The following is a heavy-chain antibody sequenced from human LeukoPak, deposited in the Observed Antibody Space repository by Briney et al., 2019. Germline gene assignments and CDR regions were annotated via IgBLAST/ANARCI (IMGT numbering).Heavy chain of an antibody. CDR1: GGTFGSYA. J-gene: IGHJ4*02. D-gene: IGHD3-10*01. V-gene: IGHV1-69*05. CDR3: ARARVLNYYGSGSYDY. Sequence: SVKVSCKASGGTFGSYAISWVRQAPGQGLEWMGGIIPIFGTANYAQKFQGRVTITTDESTSTAYMELSSLRPEDTAVYYCARARVLNYYGSGSYDYWGQGTLVTVSS. CDR2: IIPIFGTA.